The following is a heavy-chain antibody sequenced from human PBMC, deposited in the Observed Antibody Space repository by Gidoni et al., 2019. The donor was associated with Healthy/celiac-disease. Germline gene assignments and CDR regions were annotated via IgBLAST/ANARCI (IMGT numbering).Heavy chain of an antibody. Sequence: EVQLVESGGGLVQPGRSLRLSCTASGFTFGDYAMSWVRQAPEKGLEWVGFIRSKAYGGTTEYAASVKGRFTISRDDSKSIAYLQMNSLKTEDTAVYYCTRDTSEDGMDVWGQGTTVTVSS. V-gene: IGHV3-49*04. CDR2: IRSKAYGGTT. D-gene: IGHD1-26*01. CDR1: GFTFGDYA. J-gene: IGHJ6*02. CDR3: TRDTSEDGMDV.